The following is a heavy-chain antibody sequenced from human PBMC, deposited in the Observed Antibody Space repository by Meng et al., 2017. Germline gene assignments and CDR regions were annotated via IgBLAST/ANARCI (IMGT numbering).Heavy chain of an antibody. CDR3: ARVPGGIGAADY. CDR2: INHSGST. D-gene: IGHD3-10*01. V-gene: IGHV4-34*01. CDR1: GASFSGYY. J-gene: IGHJ4*02. Sequence: QVQLQQWGAGLLKPSETLSLTCAVYGASFSGYYWSWIRQPPGKGLEWIGEINHSGSTNYNPSLKSRVTISVDTSKNQFSLKLSSVTAADTAVYYCARVPGGIGAADYWGQGTLVTVSS.